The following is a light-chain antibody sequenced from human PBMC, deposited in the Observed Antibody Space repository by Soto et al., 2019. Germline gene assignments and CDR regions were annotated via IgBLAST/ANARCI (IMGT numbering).Light chain of an antibody. Sequence: DIVMTQSPLSLPVTPGEPASISCRSSQSLLHSNGYNYLDWYLQKPGQSPQLLIYLGSNRASGVTDRFSGSGSGTDFTLKISRVEAEDVGFYYCMQALQAVTFGPGTKVDIK. CDR3: MQALQAVT. CDR2: LGS. V-gene: IGKV2-28*01. J-gene: IGKJ3*01. CDR1: QSLLHSNGYNY.